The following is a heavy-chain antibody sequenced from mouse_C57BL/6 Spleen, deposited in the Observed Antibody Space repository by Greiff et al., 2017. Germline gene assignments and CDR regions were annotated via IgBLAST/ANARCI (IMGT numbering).Heavy chain of an antibody. V-gene: IGHV1-55*01. CDR1: GYTFTSYW. CDR2: LYPGSGST. J-gene: IGHJ3*01. CDR3: ARGYYYGSSSSLAY. D-gene: IGHD1-1*01. Sequence: QVQLQQPGAELVKPGASVKMSCKASGYTFTSYWITWVKQRPGQGLAWIGDLYPGSGSTNYNEKFKSKATLTVDTSSSTAYMQLSSLTSEYSAVDYCARGYYYGSSSSLAYWGQGILVTVSA.